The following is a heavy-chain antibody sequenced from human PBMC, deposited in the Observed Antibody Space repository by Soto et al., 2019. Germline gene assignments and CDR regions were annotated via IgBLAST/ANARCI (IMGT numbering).Heavy chain of an antibody. CDR1: GFTFSSYG. J-gene: IGHJ3*02. CDR2: ISYDGSNK. Sequence: GGSLRLSCADSGFTFSSYGMHWVRQAPGKGLEWVAVISYDGSNKYYADSVKGRFTISRDNSKNTLYLQMNSLRAEDTAVYYCAKGGDIVVVVAADAFDIWGQGTMVTVSS. D-gene: IGHD2-15*01. CDR3: AKGGDIVVVVAADAFDI. V-gene: IGHV3-30*18.